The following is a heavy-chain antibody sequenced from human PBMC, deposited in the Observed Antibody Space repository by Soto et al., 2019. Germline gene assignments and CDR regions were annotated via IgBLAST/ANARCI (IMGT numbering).Heavy chain of an antibody. CDR1: GGTFSSYA. CDR3: ARVRIGTTSYYFDY. CDR2: IIPIFGTA. Sequence: QVQLVQSGAEVKKPGSSVKVSCKASGGTFSSYAISWVRQAPGQGLEWMGGIIPIFGTATYAQKFQGRVTITAAESTSTAYMELSSLRSEDTAVYYCARVRIGTTSYYFDYWGQGTLVTVSS. V-gene: IGHV1-69*12. D-gene: IGHD1-7*01. J-gene: IGHJ4*02.